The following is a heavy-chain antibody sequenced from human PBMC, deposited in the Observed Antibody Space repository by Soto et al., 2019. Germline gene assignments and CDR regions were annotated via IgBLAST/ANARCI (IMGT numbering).Heavy chain of an antibody. V-gene: IGHV4-39*07. D-gene: IGHD3-16*01. CDR1: GGSISSSSYY. J-gene: IGHJ4*02. CDR3: ASKGTVWGGSDY. Sequence: SETLYLTCTVSGGSISSSSYYWGWIRQPPGKGLEWIGEINHSGSTNYNPSLKSRVTISVDTSKNQFSLKLSSVTAADTAVYYCASKGTVWGGSDYWGQGTLVTVSS. CDR2: INHSGST.